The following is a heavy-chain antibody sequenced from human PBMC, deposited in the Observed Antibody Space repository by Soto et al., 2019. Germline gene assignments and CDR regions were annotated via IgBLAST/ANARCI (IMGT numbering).Heavy chain of an antibody. CDR1: GFTFSSYW. CDR3: ARVYPQSPSIRYSDRYYFDY. Sequence: PGGSLRLSCAASGFTFSSYWMHWVRQAPGKGLVWVSRINSDGSSTSYADSVKGRFTISRDNAKNTLYLQMNSLRAEDTAVYYCARVYPQSPSIRYSDRYYFDYWGQGTLVTVSS. J-gene: IGHJ4*02. V-gene: IGHV3-74*01. CDR2: INSDGSST. D-gene: IGHD5-12*01.